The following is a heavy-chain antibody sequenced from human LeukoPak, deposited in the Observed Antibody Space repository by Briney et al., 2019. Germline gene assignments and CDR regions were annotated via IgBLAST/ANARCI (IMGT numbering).Heavy chain of an antibody. Sequence: GGSLRLSCAASGFTFDDYGMSWVRQAPGKGLEWVSGINWNGGRTGYADSVKGRFTISRDNAKTSLYLQMNSLRAEDTALYYCARVVVVTPLGAFDIWGQGTMVTVSS. CDR3: ARVVVVTPLGAFDI. V-gene: IGHV3-20*04. CDR1: GFTFDDYG. CDR2: INWNGGRT. D-gene: IGHD3-22*01. J-gene: IGHJ3*02.